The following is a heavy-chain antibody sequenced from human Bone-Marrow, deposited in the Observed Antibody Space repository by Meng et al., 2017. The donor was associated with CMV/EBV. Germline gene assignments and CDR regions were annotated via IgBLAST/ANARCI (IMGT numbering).Heavy chain of an antibody. CDR1: GFTFRAYG. CDR3: ARAGATDYGLDV. J-gene: IGHJ6*02. CDR2: ISYDGNNK. Sequence: GGSLRLSCAASGFTFRAYGVHWVRQAPGKGLEWVAVISYDGNNKYYADSVKGRFTISRDNSKNTLYLQMNSLRVEDTAVYYCARAGATDYGLDVWGQGTTVTVS. V-gene: IGHV3-30*03.